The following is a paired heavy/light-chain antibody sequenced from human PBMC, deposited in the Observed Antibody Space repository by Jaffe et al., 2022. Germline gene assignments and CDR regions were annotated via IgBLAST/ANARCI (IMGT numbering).Heavy chain of an antibody. J-gene: IGHJ4*02. CDR2: IHYTGSS. Sequence: LLQESGPGLVKPSETLSLTCTISDGSISTYYWYWIRQTPGKGLEWIGYIHYTGSSNYNPSLKSRVTISLDTSKKHFSLELTSVTPADTAVYYCARDLYGSGGYFRYYFDDWGQGTLVTVSS. CDR3: ARDLYGSGGYFRYYFDD. V-gene: IGHV4-59*01. D-gene: IGHD3-10*01. CDR1: DGSISTYY.
Light chain of an antibody. CDR3: SSYTSKTTLLL. CDR2: DVS. V-gene: IGLV2-14*03. J-gene: IGLJ2*01. Sequence: QSALTQPASVSGSPGQSISISCTGTSSDVGGYNYVSWYQQHSGKAPKLIIYDVSIRPSRVSDRFSASKSGNTASLTISGLQTEDEADYYCSSYTSKTTLLLFGAGTKLTVL. CDR1: SSDVGGYNY.